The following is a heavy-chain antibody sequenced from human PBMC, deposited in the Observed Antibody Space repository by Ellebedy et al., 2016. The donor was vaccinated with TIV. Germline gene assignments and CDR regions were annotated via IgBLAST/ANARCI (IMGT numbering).Heavy chain of an antibody. CDR3: ARDDLVWGGGNNWFDP. V-gene: IGHV4-4*07. D-gene: IGHD3-10*01. CDR1: GGSISSYY. CDR2: TPINGDT. Sequence: SETLSLTXTVSGGSISSYYWSWIRQPPGKGLEWIGRTPINGDTNYNPSLKSRITMSVDSSKTQFSLRLTSVTAADTAVYYSARDDLVWGGGNNWFDPWGQGVLVTVSS. J-gene: IGHJ5*02.